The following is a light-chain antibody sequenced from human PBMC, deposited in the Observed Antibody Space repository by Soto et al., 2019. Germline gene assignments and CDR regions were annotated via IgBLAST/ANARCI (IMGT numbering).Light chain of an antibody. V-gene: IGLV1-40*01. J-gene: IGLJ1*01. CDR2: GNS. CDR3: QSYDSILSGV. Sequence: QAVVTQPPSVSGAPGQRVTITCTGSSSNIGAGYDVHWYQQLPGTAPKLLIYGNSNRPSGVPDRFSGSKSGTSASLAITGLQAEDEADYYCQSYDSILSGVFGTGTKVTVL. CDR1: SSNIGAGYD.